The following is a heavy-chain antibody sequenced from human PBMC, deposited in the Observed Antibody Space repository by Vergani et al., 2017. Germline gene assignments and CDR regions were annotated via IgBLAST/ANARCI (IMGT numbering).Heavy chain of an antibody. CDR2: ISYDGSNK. V-gene: IGHV3-30*04. CDR3: ARDPLFEFWSGWGPYFDY. Sequence: QVQLVESGGGVVQPGRSLRLSCAASGFTFSSYAMHWVRQAPGKGREWVAVISYDGSNKDYADSVKGRFTISIDNSKNTLYLQMNSLRAEDTAVYYCARDPLFEFWSGWGPYFDYWGQGTLVTVSS. CDR1: GFTFSSYA. J-gene: IGHJ4*02. D-gene: IGHD3-3*01.